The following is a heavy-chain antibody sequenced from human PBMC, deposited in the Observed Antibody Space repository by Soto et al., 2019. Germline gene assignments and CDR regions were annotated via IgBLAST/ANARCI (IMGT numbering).Heavy chain of an antibody. D-gene: IGHD2-2*01. CDR2: INAGNGNT. CDR3: AAPEGYCSSPSCYFSY. Sequence: ASVKVSCKASGYTFTSYAMHWVRQAPGQRLEWMGWINAGNGNTKYSQKFQGRVTITRDTSASTAYMELSSLRSEDTAVYYCAAPEGYCSSPSCYFSYWGQGTLVTVSS. J-gene: IGHJ4*02. V-gene: IGHV1-3*01. CDR1: GYTFTSYA.